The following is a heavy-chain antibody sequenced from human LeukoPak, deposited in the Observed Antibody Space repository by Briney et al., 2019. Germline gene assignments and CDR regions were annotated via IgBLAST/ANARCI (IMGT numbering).Heavy chain of an antibody. Sequence: GGSLRLSCAASGFTFSSYEMSWVRQAPGKGLEWVANIKQDGSEKYYVDSVKGRFTISRDNAKNSLYLQMNSLRAEDTAVYYCARAPQQLVPGVDYWGQGTLVTVSS. D-gene: IGHD6-13*01. CDR1: GFTFSSYE. V-gene: IGHV3-7*03. J-gene: IGHJ4*02. CDR2: IKQDGSEK. CDR3: ARAPQQLVPGVDY.